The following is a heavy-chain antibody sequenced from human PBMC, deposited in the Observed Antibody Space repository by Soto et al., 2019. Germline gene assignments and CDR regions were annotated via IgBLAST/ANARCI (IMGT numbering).Heavy chain of an antibody. CDR2: INAGNGNT. Sequence: GASVKVSCKASGYTFTSYAMNWVRQAPGQRLEWMGWINAGNGNTNYAQKLQGRVTMTTDTSTSTAYMELRSLRSDDTAVYYCARHGGLAILWFGELLGGPWGFDPWGQGTLVTVSS. D-gene: IGHD3-10*01. J-gene: IGHJ5*02. V-gene: IGHV1-3*01. CDR3: ARHGGLAILWFGELLGGPWGFDP. CDR1: GYTFTSYA.